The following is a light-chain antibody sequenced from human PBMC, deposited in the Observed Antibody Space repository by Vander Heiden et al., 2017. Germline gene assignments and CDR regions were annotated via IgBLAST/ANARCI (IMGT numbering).Light chain of an antibody. V-gene: IGKV3-20*01. Sequence: EIVLTQSPGTLSLSPGERATLSCRASQSVSSSYLAWYQQKPGQAPRLLIFGASSRATGIPDRFSGSGSGTDFTLTISRLEPEDFALYYCQHYGSSPYTFGHGTKLEI. CDR3: QHYGSSPYT. CDR1: QSVSSSY. CDR2: GAS. J-gene: IGKJ2*01.